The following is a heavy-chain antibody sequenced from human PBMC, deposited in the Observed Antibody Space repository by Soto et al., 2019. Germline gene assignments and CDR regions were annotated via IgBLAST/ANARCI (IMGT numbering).Heavy chain of an antibody. J-gene: IGHJ4*02. V-gene: IGHV2-70*11. Sequence: CGPAMVNPTQTLTLTCTFSGFSLSTSGMCVSWIRQPPGKALEWLARIDWDDDKYYSTSLKTRLTISKDTSTNQVVLTMTNMGPVDTATFYCARETKKYSRGWEFYCWGQGTLITFSS. D-gene: IGHD6-19*01. CDR2: IDWDDDK. CDR3: ARETKKYSRGWEFYC. CDR1: GFSLSTSGMC.